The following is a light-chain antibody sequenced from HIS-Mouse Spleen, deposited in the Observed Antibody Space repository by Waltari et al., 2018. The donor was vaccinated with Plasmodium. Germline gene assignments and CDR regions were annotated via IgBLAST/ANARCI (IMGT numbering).Light chain of an antibody. J-gene: IGKJ2*01. CDR3: QQYDNLPYT. V-gene: IGKV1-33*01. CDR1: QDISNY. Sequence: DIQKNQSPSSLSASVGDRVTITCQASQDISNYLNWYQPKPGKAPKLLIYDASNLETGVPSRFSGSGSGTDFTFTISSLQPEDIATYYCQQYDNLPYTFGQGTKLEIK. CDR2: DAS.